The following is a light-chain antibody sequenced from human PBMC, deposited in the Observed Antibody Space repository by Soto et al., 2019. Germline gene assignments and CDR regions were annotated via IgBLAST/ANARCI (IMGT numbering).Light chain of an antibody. Sequence: EIVMTQFPATLYLSPGERATLSCRASEVVTTNLAWYQQKPGQAPRLLIYGASTRAAGIPDRFSGSGSGTQFTLTISRLQSEDFAVHYCQQYSNWPPITFGQGTRLEIK. CDR1: EVVTTN. V-gene: IGKV3-15*01. CDR2: GAS. CDR3: QQYSNWPPIT. J-gene: IGKJ5*01.